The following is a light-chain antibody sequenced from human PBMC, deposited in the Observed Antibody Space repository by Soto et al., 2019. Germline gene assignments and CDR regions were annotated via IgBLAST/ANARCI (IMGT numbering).Light chain of an antibody. CDR2: GAS. Sequence: EIVMTQSPATLSVPAGERATLSCMASQSVSSNLAWYQQKPGQAPRLLIYGASTRATGIPARFSGSGSGTEFTLTISSLQSEDFAVYYCQQYNNWPPKTFGQGTKVEIK. CDR3: QQYNNWPPKT. J-gene: IGKJ1*01. V-gene: IGKV3-15*01. CDR1: QSVSSN.